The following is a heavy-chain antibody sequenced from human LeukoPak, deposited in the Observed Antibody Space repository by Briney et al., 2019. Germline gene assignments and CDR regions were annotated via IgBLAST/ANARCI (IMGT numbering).Heavy chain of an antibody. CDR3: AKDFYRDYYGSGSYPSLDY. J-gene: IGHJ4*02. V-gene: IGHV1-2*02. D-gene: IGHD3-10*01. Sequence: GASVKASCKASGYTFTGYYLHWVRQAPGQGLEWMGWINPNSGGTNDAQKFQGRVTMTRDTSISTAYMELSRLRSDDTAVYYCAKDFYRDYYGSGSYPSLDYWGQGTLVTVSS. CDR2: INPNSGGT. CDR1: GYTFTGYY.